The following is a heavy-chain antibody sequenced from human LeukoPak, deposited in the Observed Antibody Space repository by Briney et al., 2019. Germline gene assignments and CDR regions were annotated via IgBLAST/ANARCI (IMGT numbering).Heavy chain of an antibody. CDR3: ARGRGSAAYNWFDP. Sequence: GGSLRLSGAPSGFTSSDYNRTGLGRAQGKGLKGVSYISSSGSTIYYADSVKGRFTISRDNAKNSLYLQMNSLRAEDTAVYYCARGRGSAAYNWFDPWGQGTLVTVSS. CDR1: GFTSSDYN. J-gene: IGHJ5*02. D-gene: IGHD2-2*01. V-gene: IGHV3-11*01. CDR2: ISSSGSTI.